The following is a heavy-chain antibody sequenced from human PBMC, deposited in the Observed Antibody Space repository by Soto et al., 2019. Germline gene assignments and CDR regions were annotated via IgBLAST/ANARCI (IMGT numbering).Heavy chain of an antibody. V-gene: IGHV1-69*06. CDR2: IIPIFGTA. Sequence: QVQLVQSGAEVKKPGSSVKVSCKASGGTFSSYAISWVRQAPGQGLEWMGGIIPIFGTANYAQKFQGRVTITADKSTSTAYMELSSLRSEDTAVYYCARAGGYCSGGSCYSGYYYYSYGMDVWGQGTTVTVSS. CDR3: ARAGGYCSGGSCYSGYYYYSYGMDV. D-gene: IGHD2-15*01. J-gene: IGHJ6*02. CDR1: GGTFSSYA.